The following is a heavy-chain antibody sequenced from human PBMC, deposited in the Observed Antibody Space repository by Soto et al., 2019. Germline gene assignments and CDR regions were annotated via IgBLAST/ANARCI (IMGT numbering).Heavy chain of an antibody. J-gene: IGHJ6*03. Sequence: ASVKVSCKASGYTFTSYDINWVRQATGQGLEWMGWMNPNSGNTGYAQKFQGRVTMTRNTSISTAYMELSSLRSEDTAVYYCARGVHYYGSGSYSFGYYYYYMDVWGKGTTVTVSS. V-gene: IGHV1-8*01. CDR1: GYTFTSYD. CDR2: MNPNSGNT. CDR3: ARGVHYYGSGSYSFGYYYYYMDV. D-gene: IGHD3-10*01.